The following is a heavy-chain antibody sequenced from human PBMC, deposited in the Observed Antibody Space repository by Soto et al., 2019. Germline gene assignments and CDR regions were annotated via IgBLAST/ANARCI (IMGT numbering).Heavy chain of an antibody. CDR1: GFTFSSYA. D-gene: IGHD3-10*01. J-gene: IGHJ4*02. V-gene: IGHV3-23*01. Sequence: EVQLLESGGGLVQPGGSLRLSCAASGFTFSSYAMSWGRQAPGKGLEWVSTISGSGGSTYYADSVKGRFTISRDNSKITLYLQMNSLRAEDTAVYYCAKLWFGELSSFDYWGQGTLVTVSS. CDR3: AKLWFGELSSFDY. CDR2: ISGSGGST.